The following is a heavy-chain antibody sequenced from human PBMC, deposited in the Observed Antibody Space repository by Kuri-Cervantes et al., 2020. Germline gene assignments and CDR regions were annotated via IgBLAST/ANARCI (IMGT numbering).Heavy chain of an antibody. V-gene: IGHV3-23*01. CDR2: ISGSGGST. CDR1: AFIFSSYA. CDR3: ARDASRVLKRYYYDGWDI. Sequence: GGSLRLSCAVSAFIFSSYAMTWVRQAPGKGLERVSAISGSGGSTYYADSVKGRFTISRDNSKNTLYLQMNSLRAEDTAVYYCARDASRVLKRYYYDGWDIGSQWTTVTVSS. J-gene: IGHJ6*02. D-gene: IGHD3-3*01.